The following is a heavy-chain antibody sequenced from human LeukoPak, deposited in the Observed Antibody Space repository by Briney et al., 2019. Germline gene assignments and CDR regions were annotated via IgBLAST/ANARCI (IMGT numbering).Heavy chain of an antibody. CDR1: GRTFSSYA. D-gene: IGHD2-15*01. CDR2: IIPIFGTA. J-gene: IGHJ4*02. V-gene: IGHV1-69*13. CDR3: ARGYCSGGSCYNPPLGY. Sequence: ASVTVSCKASGRTFSSYAISWVRQAPGQGLEWMGGIIPIFGTANYAQKFQGRVTITADESTSTAYMELSSLRSEDTAVYYCARGYCSGGSCYNPPLGYWGQGTLVTVSS.